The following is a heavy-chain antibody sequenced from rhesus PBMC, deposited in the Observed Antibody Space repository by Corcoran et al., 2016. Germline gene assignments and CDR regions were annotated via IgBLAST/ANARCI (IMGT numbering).Heavy chain of an antibody. J-gene: IGHJ6*01. CDR3: ARSGSDPLDS. CDR2: INGNWGSN. CDR1: GASISSNW. V-gene: IGHV4-80*01. D-gene: IGHD1-44*02. Sequence: QVQLQESGPGLVKPSETLSLTCTVSGASISSNWWRLIRQPPGKGLEWIGEINGNWGSNQYNPARKSRVTISKDEAKNQFSLKLSSGTAADTAVYYCARSGSDPLDSWGQGVVVTVSS.